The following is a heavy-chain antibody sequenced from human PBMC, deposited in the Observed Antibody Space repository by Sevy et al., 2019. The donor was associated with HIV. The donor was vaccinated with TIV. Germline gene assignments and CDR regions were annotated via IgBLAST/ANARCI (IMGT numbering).Heavy chain of an antibody. CDR1: GFSLNSYW. D-gene: IGHD6-13*01. J-gene: IGHJ4*02. V-gene: IGHV3-7*01. CDR3: VRAIAADGSF. Sequence: GGSLRLSCAASGFSLNSYWMSWVRQVPGKGLEWVANIKQDGSVKYYVDSVKGRFTISRDNARNLLYLQMNSLRAEDTALYYCVRAIAADGSFWGQGTLVTVSS. CDR2: IKQDGSVK.